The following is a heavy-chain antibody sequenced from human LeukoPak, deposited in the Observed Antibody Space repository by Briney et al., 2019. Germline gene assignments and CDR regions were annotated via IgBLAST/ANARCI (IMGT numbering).Heavy chain of an antibody. CDR1: GFSFSSDG. V-gene: IGHV3-33*01. CDR3: ARGWGDYSNPYFDY. Sequence: PGGSLRLSCAASGFSFSSDGMYWVCEAQRAGQGWGAVIWYDGSNKYYADSVKGRFTISRDNSKNTLYLQMNSLRAEDTAVYYCARGWGDYSNPYFDYWGQGTLVTVSS. D-gene: IGHD4-11*01. J-gene: IGHJ4*02. CDR2: IWYDGSNK.